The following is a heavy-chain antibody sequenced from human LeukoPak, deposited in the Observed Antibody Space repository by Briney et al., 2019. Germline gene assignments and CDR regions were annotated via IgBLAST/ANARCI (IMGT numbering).Heavy chain of an antibody. Sequence: GESLKISFQGSGYPFTTYWIGWVRQMPGKGLEWMGIIYPGDSDPRYSPSFQGQVTISADKSISTAYLQWSSLKASDSAMYYCVRHGLGSSWFGFDYWGQGTLVTVSS. V-gene: IGHV5-51*01. J-gene: IGHJ4*02. D-gene: IGHD6-13*01. CDR3: VRHGLGSSWFGFDY. CDR2: IYPGDSDP. CDR1: GYPFTTYW.